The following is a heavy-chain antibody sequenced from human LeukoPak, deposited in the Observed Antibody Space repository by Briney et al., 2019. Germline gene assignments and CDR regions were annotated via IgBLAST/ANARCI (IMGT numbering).Heavy chain of an antibody. CDR1: GGTFSSYA. D-gene: IGHD3-22*01. CDR3: ARDRVDSSGYYYYFVY. J-gene: IGHJ4*02. Sequence: SVKVSCKASGGTFSSYAISWVRQAPGQGLEWMGGIIPIFGTANYAQKFQGRVTITADESTSTAYMELSSLRSEDTAVYYCARDRVDSSGYYYYFVYWGQGTLVTVSS. CDR2: IIPIFGTA. V-gene: IGHV1-69*13.